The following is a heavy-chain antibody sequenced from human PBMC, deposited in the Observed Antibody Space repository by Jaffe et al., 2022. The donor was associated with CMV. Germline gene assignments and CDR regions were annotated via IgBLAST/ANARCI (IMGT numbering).Heavy chain of an antibody. CDR2: IKQDGSEK. CDR1: GFTFSSYW. Sequence: EVQLVESGGGLVQPGGSLRLSCAASGFTFSSYWMSWVRQAPGKGLEWVANIKQDGSEKYYVDSVKGRFTISRDNAKNSLYLQMNSLRAEDTAVYYCARDEGTYYDYVWGIRTKVGNDYWGQGTLVTVSS. J-gene: IGHJ4*02. CDR3: ARDEGTYYDYVWGIRTKVGNDY. V-gene: IGHV3-7*03. D-gene: IGHD3-16*01.